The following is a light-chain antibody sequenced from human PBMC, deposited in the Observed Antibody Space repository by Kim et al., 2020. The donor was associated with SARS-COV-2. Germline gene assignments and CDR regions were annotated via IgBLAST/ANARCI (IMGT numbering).Light chain of an antibody. CDR3: AAWDDSLSGI. CDR1: SPNIGSNY. CDR2: RNN. Sequence: PEQRVTYFLPGGSPNIGSNYVYLYQQLPGTAPKLLIYRNNQRPSGVPDRFSGSKSGTSASLAISGLRSEDEADYYCAAWDDSLSGIFGGGTQLTVL. J-gene: IGLJ2*01. V-gene: IGLV1-47*01.